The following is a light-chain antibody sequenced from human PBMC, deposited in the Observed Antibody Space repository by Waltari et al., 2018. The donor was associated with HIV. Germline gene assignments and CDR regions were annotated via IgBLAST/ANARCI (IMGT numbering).Light chain of an antibody. V-gene: IGLV3-1*01. Sequence: SYDLTQPPSVSVSPGQTASITPSGESLGNRFVSWYQPRPGQSPILVIYQDSKRPAGTPGQFSGSNSGHTATLTISETQALDEAAYYCQAWDTSAYVFGTGTEVTVL. CDR3: QAWDTSAYV. J-gene: IGLJ1*01. CDR2: QDS. CDR1: SLGNRF.